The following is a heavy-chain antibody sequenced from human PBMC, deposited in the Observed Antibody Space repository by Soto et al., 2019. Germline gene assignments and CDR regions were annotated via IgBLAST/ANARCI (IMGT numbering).Heavy chain of an antibody. CDR1: GFTVSSNY. J-gene: IGHJ4*02. CDR3: ARGAEWELLLGSLDY. CDR2: SYSGGST. Sequence: GGSLRLSCAASGFTVSSNYMSWVRQAPGKGLEWVSVSYSGGSTYYADSVKGRFTISRDNSKNTLYLQMNSLRAEDTAVYYCARGAEWELLLGSLDYWGQGTLVTVSS. V-gene: IGHV3-53*01. D-gene: IGHD1-26*01.